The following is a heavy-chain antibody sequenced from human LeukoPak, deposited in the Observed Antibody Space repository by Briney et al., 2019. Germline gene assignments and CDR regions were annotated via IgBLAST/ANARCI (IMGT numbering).Heavy chain of an antibody. D-gene: IGHD3-10*01. V-gene: IGHV4-4*07. CDR3: ARDRESYWFDP. CDR1: GGSISSYY. CDR2: INTSGST. Sequence: PSETLSLTCTVSGGSISSYYWSWIRRPAGKGLEWIGRINTSGSTNYNPSLKSRVTMSVDTSKNQFSLKLSSVTAADTAVYYCARDRESYWFDPWGQGTLVTVSS. J-gene: IGHJ5*02.